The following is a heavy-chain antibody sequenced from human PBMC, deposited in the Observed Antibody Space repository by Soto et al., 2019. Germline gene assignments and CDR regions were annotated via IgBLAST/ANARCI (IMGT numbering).Heavy chain of an antibody. CDR3: ARDQGGGIDI. D-gene: IGHD3-16*01. Sequence: SETLSLTCTVSGGSISSYYWSWIRQPPGKGLEWIGYIYYSGSTNYNPSLKSRVTISVDTSKNQFSLKLSSVTAADTAVYYCARDQGGGIDIWGQGTMVTVSS. CDR2: IYYSGST. V-gene: IGHV4-59*01. CDR1: GGSISSYY. J-gene: IGHJ3*02.